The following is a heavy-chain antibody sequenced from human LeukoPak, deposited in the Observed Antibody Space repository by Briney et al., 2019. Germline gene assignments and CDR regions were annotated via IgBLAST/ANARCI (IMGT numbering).Heavy chain of an antibody. CDR2: ISPNGADT. V-gene: IGHV1-2*02. J-gene: IGHJ6*03. D-gene: IGHD6-19*01. Sequence: SVKVSCKASGYTFSGHYMHWVRQAPGQGLEWMGWISPNGADTDYAQRFQGRVTMTRDTSISTAYMELRRLRSDDTAVHYCARAAIAVAGDYHYHYMDVWGKGTTVTVSS. CDR3: ARAAIAVAGDYHYHYMDV. CDR1: GYTFSGHY.